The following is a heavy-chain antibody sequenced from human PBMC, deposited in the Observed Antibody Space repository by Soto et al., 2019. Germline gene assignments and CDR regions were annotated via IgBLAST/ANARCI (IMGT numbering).Heavy chain of an antibody. CDR2: IIPIFGTA. CDR1: GGTFSSYA. Sequence: QVQLVQSGAEVEKPGSSVKVSCKASGGTFSSYAISWVRQAPGQGLEWMGGIIPIFGTANYAQKFQGRVTITADESTSTAYMELSSLRSEDTAVYYCARADRPTTWYYYYGMDVWGQGTTVTVSS. V-gene: IGHV1-69*01. J-gene: IGHJ6*02. D-gene: IGHD1-7*01. CDR3: ARADRPTTWYYYYGMDV.